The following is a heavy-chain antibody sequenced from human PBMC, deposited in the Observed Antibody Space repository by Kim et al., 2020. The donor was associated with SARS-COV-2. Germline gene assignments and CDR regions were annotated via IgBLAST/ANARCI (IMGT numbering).Heavy chain of an antibody. D-gene: IGHD2-2*01. Sequence: ASVKVSCKASGYTFTSYDINWVRQATGQGLEWMGWMNPNSGNTGYAQKFQGRVTMTRNTSISTAYMELSSLRSEDTAVYYCARGVKVPAAIWISYYYYYMDVWGIGTTVTVSS. CDR3: ARGVKVPAAIWISYYYYYMDV. CDR2: MNPNSGNT. V-gene: IGHV1-8*01. CDR1: GYTFTSYD. J-gene: IGHJ6*03.